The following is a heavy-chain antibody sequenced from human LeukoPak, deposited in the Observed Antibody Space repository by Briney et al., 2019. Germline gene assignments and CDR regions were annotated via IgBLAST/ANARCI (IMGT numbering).Heavy chain of an antibody. CDR1: GESFSGYY. Sequence: SETLSLTCAVYGESFSGYYWSWIRQPPGKGLEWIGEINHSGSIDYNPSLKSRVTVSVDTSKNQFSLKLSSVTAADTAVYYCASSYYYGSGSYRPFYFDYWGQGTLVTVSS. J-gene: IGHJ4*02. V-gene: IGHV4-34*01. CDR2: INHSGSI. D-gene: IGHD3-10*01. CDR3: ASSYYYGSGSYRPFYFDY.